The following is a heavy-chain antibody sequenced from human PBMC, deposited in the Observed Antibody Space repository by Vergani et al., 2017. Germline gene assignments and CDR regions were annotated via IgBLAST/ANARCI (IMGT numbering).Heavy chain of an antibody. Sequence: QVQLVESGGGVVQPGRSLRLSCAASGFTFSSYAMHWVRQAPGKGLEWVAVISYDGSNKYYADPVKGRFTISRDNSKNTLYLQMNSLRAEDTAVYYCAREDYGGAFDIWGQGTMVTVSS. D-gene: IGHD4-23*01. CDR2: ISYDGSNK. CDR1: GFTFSSYA. J-gene: IGHJ3*02. CDR3: AREDYGGAFDI. V-gene: IGHV3-30-3*01.